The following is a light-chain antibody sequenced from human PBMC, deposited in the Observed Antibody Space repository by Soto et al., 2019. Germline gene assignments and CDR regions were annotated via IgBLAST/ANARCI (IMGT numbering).Light chain of an antibody. V-gene: IGLV2-14*01. J-gene: IGLJ1*01. CDR3: TSYTSISTYV. Sequence: QSALTQPASVSGPPGQSITLSCTGTSSDVGAYNYVSWYQHHPGKAPRLVIYDVTNRPSGISDRFSGSKSGNTASLTISGLLAEDEADYYCTSYTSISTYVFGTGTKLTVL. CDR2: DVT. CDR1: SSDVGAYNY.